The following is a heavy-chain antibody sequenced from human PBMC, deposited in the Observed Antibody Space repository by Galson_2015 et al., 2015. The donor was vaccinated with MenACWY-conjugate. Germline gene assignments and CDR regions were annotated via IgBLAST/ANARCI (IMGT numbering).Heavy chain of an antibody. CDR3: AIVMVFRSGYWPNN. J-gene: IGHJ4*02. CDR2: ISSSSSST. Sequence: SLRLSCAASGFTFSDYYMSWLRQAPGKGLEWVSYISSSSSSTNYADSVKGRFTISRDKAKNSLYLQMNSLRAEDTTVYYCAIVMVFRSGYWPNNWGQGTLVTVSS. CDR1: GFTFSDYY. V-gene: IGHV3-11*05. D-gene: IGHD3-22*01.